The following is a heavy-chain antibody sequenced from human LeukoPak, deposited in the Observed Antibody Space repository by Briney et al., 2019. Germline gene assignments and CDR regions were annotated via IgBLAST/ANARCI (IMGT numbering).Heavy chain of an antibody. CDR1: GDSVSSNSAA. J-gene: IGHJ6*03. Sequence: SQTLSLTCAISGDSVSSNSAAWNWIRQSPSRGLEWLGRTYYRSKWYNDYAVSVKSRITINPDTSKNQFSLQLNSVTPEDTAVYYCARERAGLRFLEWFTSDYYYMDVWGKGTTVTVSS. D-gene: IGHD3-3*01. V-gene: IGHV6-1*01. CDR2: TYYRSKWYN. CDR3: ARERAGLRFLEWFTSDYYYMDV.